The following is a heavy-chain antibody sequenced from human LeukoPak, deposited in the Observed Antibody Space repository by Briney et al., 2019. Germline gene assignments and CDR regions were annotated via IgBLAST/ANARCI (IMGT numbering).Heavy chain of an antibody. D-gene: IGHD5-12*01. Sequence: SETLSLTCAVYVGSFSGYYWSWIRQPPGKGLEWIGEINHSGSTNYNPSLKSRVTISVDTSKNQFSLKLSSVTAADTAVYYCATTSRWGGYAASWFDPWGQGTLVTVSS. V-gene: IGHV4-34*01. J-gene: IGHJ5*02. CDR1: VGSFSGYY. CDR2: INHSGST. CDR3: ATTSRWGGYAASWFDP.